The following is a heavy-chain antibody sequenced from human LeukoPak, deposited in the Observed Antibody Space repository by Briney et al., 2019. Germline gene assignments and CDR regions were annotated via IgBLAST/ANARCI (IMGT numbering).Heavy chain of an antibody. J-gene: IGHJ6*04. Sequence: PGGSLRLSCETSGFLFSGFGMHWVRQSPGKGLEWIAFISYDGSKKYYGDSVKGRFTISRDSSKNILYLQMNALTTEDTAVYYCAELGITMIGGVWGKGTTVTISS. CDR1: GFLFSGFG. V-gene: IGHV3-30*02. CDR3: AELGITMIGGV. D-gene: IGHD3-10*02. CDR2: ISYDGSKK.